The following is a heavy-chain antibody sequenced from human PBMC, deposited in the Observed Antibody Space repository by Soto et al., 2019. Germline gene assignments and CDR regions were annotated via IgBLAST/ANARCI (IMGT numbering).Heavy chain of an antibody. CDR2: THHSGRT. CDR3: ARTTAAIHLNY. CDR1: GGSLSGSY. V-gene: IGHV4-34*01. D-gene: IGHD2-21*02. Sequence: QAQLQQWGTGLLKPSETLSLTCAVYGGSLSGSYWGGIRQPPGKGLEWIGETHHSGRTAYNPSLKSRGTISVDTSRNQFSLKLNSVTAADTAVYYCARTTAAIHLNYWSQGTLVTVSS. J-gene: IGHJ4*02.